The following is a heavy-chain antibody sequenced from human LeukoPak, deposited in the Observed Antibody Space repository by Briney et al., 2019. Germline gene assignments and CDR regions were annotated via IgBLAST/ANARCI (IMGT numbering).Heavy chain of an antibody. CDR2: ISSSSSYI. D-gene: IGHD6-25*01. Sequence: GGSLRLSCAASGFTFSSYSMNWVRQAPGKGLEWVSSISSSSSYIYYADSVKGRFTISRDNAKNSLYLQMNSLRAEDTAVYYCARDRSGPSMQRYYYGMDVWGQGTTVTVSS. CDR1: GFTFSSYS. V-gene: IGHV3-21*01. J-gene: IGHJ6*02. CDR3: ARDRSGPSMQRYYYGMDV.